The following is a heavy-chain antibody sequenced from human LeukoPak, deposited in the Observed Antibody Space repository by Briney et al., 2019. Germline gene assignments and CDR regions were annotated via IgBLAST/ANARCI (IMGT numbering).Heavy chain of an antibody. CDR1: GFTFSSYS. V-gene: IGHV3-21*01. D-gene: IGHD3/OR15-3a*01. J-gene: IGHJ3*02. CDR3: ARDMRWGGLDAFDI. CDR2: ISSSSRYI. Sequence: GGSLRLSCAASGFTFSSYSMNWVRQAPGKGLEWVSSISSSSRYIYYADSVKGRFTISRDNAKNSLYLQMNSLRAEDTAVYYCARDMRWGGLDAFDIWGQGTMVTVSS.